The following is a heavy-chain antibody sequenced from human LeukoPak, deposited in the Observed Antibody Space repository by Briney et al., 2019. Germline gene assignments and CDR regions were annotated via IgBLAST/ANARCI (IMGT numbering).Heavy chain of an antibody. Sequence: SETLSLTCAVSGGAITSSNWWNWVRQPPGKGPEWIGEIYHSGSTNYNPSLKSRVTISVDNSNNQFSLKLSSVTAADTAVYYCARVGDSSGYYKGFDIWGQGTMVTVSS. D-gene: IGHD3-22*01. V-gene: IGHV4-4*02. J-gene: IGHJ3*02. CDR1: GGAITSSNW. CDR2: IYHSGST. CDR3: ARVGDSSGYYKGFDI.